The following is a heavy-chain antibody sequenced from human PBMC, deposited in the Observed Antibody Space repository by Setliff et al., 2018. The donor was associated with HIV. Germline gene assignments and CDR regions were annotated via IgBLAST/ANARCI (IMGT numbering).Heavy chain of an antibody. Sequence: RASVKVSCKASRSAFNSHTINWVRQAPGQGLDWMGRIIPILGVANYAQRFQGKVTITADKSTSTAYMELTSLRSDDTAVYYCARDVSEWEPYWYFDLWGRGTLVTVSS. V-gene: IGHV1-69*04. CDR1: RSAFNSHT. CDR2: IIPILGVA. D-gene: IGHD1-26*01. CDR3: ARDVSEWEPYWYFDL. J-gene: IGHJ2*01.